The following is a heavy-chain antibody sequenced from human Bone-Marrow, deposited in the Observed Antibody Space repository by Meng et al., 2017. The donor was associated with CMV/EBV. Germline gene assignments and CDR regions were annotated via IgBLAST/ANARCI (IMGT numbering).Heavy chain of an antibody. CDR3: ARAPWNDDY. J-gene: IGHJ4*02. CDR1: GFTFDDYA. Sequence: SLKISCAASGFTFDDYAMHWVRQAPGKGLEWVSGISWNSGSIGYADSVKGRFTISRDNAKNSLYLQMNSLRAEDTAVYYCARAPWNDDYWGQGTLVTVSS. CDR2: ISWNSGSI. D-gene: IGHD1-1*01. V-gene: IGHV3-9*01.